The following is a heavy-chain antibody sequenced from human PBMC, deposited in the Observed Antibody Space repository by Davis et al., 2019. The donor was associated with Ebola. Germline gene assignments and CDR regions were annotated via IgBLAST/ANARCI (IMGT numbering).Heavy chain of an antibody. D-gene: IGHD6-19*01. Sequence: MPGGSLRLSCAVYGGSFSGYYWSWIRQPPGKGLEWIGEINHSGSTNYNPSLKSRVTISVEPSKNQFSLKLSSVTAADTAVYYCARSPGIAVAGPVDYWGQGTLVTVSS. CDR2: INHSGST. CDR1: GGSFSGYY. V-gene: IGHV4-34*01. J-gene: IGHJ4*02. CDR3: ARSPGIAVAGPVDY.